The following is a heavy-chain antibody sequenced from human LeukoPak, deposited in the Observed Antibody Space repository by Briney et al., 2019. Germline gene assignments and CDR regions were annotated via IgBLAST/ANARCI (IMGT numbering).Heavy chain of an antibody. Sequence: GGSLRLSCAASGFTFSDYYMSWIRQAPGKGLEWVSYISSSGSTIYYADSVKGRFTISRDNAKNSLYLQMNSLRAEDTAVYYCARSSLDGSGWYRPRTPNWFDPWGQGTLVTVSS. D-gene: IGHD6-19*01. V-gene: IGHV3-11*01. CDR2: ISSSGSTI. CDR1: GFTFSDYY. CDR3: ARSSLDGSGWYRPRTPNWFDP. J-gene: IGHJ5*02.